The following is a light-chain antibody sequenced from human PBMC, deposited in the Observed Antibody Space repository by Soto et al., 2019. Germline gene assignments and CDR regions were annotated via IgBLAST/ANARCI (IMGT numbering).Light chain of an antibody. CDR2: DAS. CDR3: QQRSNWPPALS. Sequence: EVVLTQSPATLSLSPGDRATLSCRASQSVNNFLAWYQQKPGQTPRLLIYDASKRATGIPGRFSGSGSGTDCTLTISSLELEDFAVYYCQQRSNWPPALSFGGGSKVEI. J-gene: IGKJ4*01. CDR1: QSVNNF. V-gene: IGKV3-11*01.